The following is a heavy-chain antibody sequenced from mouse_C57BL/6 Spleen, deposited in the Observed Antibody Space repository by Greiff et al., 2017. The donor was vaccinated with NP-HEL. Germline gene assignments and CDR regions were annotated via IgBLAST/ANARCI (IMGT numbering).Heavy chain of an antibody. CDR3: ARNWDYGSSYGYFDV. Sequence: VKLMELGPCLVPPLQSLSHTRTVPGFPLTCHGGHWVRQFPGKGLEWLGVIWSGGSTDYNAAFISRLSISKDNSKSQVFFKMNSLQADDTAIYYCARNWDYGSSYGYFDVWGTGTTVTVSS. V-gene: IGHV2-2*01. CDR2: IWSGGST. J-gene: IGHJ1*03. D-gene: IGHD1-1*01. CDR1: GFPLTCHG.